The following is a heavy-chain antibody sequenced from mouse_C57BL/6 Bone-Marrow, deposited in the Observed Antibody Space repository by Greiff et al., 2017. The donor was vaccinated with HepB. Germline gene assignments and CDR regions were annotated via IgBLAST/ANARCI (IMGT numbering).Heavy chain of an antibody. D-gene: IGHD2-2*01. CDR2: ISGGGGNT. V-gene: IGHV5-9*01. CDR3: ARRGYGYDDYAMDY. CDR1: GFTFSSYT. Sequence: EVQLVESGGGLVKPGGSLKLSCAASGFTFSSYTMSWVRQTPEKRLEWVATISGGGGNTYYPDSVKGRFTISRDNAKNTLYLQMSSLRSEDTALYYCARRGYGYDDYAMDYWGQGTSVTVSS. J-gene: IGHJ4*01.